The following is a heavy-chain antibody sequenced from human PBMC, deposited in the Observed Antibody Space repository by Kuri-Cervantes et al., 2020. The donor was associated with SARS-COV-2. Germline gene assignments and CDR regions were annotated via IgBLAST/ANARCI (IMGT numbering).Heavy chain of an antibody. CDR1: GFTFSSYS. D-gene: IGHD2-2*02. J-gene: IGHJ6*02. V-gene: IGHV3-21*01. CDR2: ISSSSSYI. Sequence: GGSLRLSCAASGFTFSSYSMNWVRQAPGKGLEWVSSISSSSSYIYYADSVKGRFTISRDDAKNSLYLQMNSLRAEDTAVYYCARDLRFRRQVLVPAAIAYYYGMDVWGQGTTVTVSS. CDR3: ARDLRFRRQVLVPAAIAYYYGMDV.